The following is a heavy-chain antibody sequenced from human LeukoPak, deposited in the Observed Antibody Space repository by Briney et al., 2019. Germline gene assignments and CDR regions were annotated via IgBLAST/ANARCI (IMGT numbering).Heavy chain of an antibody. CDR3: ARDRAGYSSKTGDY. Sequence: GGSLRLSCAASGFTFSSYAMSWVRQAPGKGLEWVSYISSSGSTIYYADSVKGRFTISRDNAKNSLYLQMNSLRAEDTAVYYCARDRAGYSSKTGDYWGQGTLVTVSS. D-gene: IGHD6-13*01. CDR1: GFTFSSYA. V-gene: IGHV3-48*04. CDR2: ISSSGSTI. J-gene: IGHJ4*02.